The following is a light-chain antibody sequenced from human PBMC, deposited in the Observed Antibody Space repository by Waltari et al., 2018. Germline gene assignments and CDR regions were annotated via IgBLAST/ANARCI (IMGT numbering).Light chain of an antibody. CDR2: KAS. Sequence: DIQMTQSPSTLSASVGDRVTIPCRASQSISSWLAWYQQKPGKAPKPLIYKASTLGRGIPSRFSGSGSGTEFTLTISSLQPDDFATYYCQQYNSYSYTFGQGTKLEIK. V-gene: IGKV1-5*03. CDR1: QSISSW. J-gene: IGKJ2*01. CDR3: QQYNSYSYT.